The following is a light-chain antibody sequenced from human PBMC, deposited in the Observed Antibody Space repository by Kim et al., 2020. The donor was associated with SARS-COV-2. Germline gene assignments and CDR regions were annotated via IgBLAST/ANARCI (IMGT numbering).Light chain of an antibody. CDR3: AAWDDSLNGWV. CDR2: SND. J-gene: IGLJ3*02. V-gene: IGLV1-44*01. CDR1: RSNIGSNT. Sequence: GQRVTVSWSGSRSNIGSNTVNWYHQFPGTAPKLLIYSNDQRPSGVPDRFSGSKSGTSASLAISGLQSEDEVDYYCAAWDDSLNGWVFGGGTKLTVL.